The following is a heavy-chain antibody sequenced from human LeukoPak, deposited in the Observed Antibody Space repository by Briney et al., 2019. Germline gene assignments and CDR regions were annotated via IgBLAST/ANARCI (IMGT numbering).Heavy chain of an antibody. V-gene: IGHV4-34*01. J-gene: IGHJ6*02. CDR2: INHSGST. CDR1: GGSFSGYY. D-gene: IGHD3-9*01. CDR3: ARLLRYFDWLPDDYYYGMDV. Sequence: SETLSLTCAVYGGSFSGYYWSWIRQPPGKGLEWIGEINHSGSTNYNSSLKSRVTISVDTSKNQFSLKLSPVTAADTAVYYCARLLRYFDWLPDDYYYGMDVWGQGTTVTVSS.